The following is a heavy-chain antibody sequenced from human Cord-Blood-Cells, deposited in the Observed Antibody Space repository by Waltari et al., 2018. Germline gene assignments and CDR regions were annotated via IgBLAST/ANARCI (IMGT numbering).Heavy chain of an antibody. V-gene: IGHV4-34*01. Sequence: QVQLQQWGAGLLKPSETLSLTCAVYGGSFSGYYWSWIRQPPGKGLEWIGEINHSGSTNYNPSLKSRVTISVDTSKNQFSLKLSSVTAADTAVYYCARGLGDQLLYLANNWFDPWGQGTLVTVSS. CDR3: ARGLGDQLLYLANNWFDP. CDR1: GGSFSGYY. CDR2: INHSGST. J-gene: IGHJ5*02. D-gene: IGHD2-2*02.